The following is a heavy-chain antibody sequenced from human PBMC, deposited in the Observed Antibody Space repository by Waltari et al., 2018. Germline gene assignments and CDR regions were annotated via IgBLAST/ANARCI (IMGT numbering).Heavy chain of an antibody. V-gene: IGHV4-30-4*08. CDR2: IYYSGRT. CDR1: GGSISSGDYY. D-gene: IGHD3-10*01. J-gene: IGHJ3*02. CDR3: ARSLRGITMVQGAFDI. Sequence: QVQLQESGPGLVKPSQTLSLTCTVSGGSISSGDYYWSWIRQPPGKGLEWIGYIYYSGRTYYNPSLKSRVTISVDTSKNQFSLKLSSVTAADTAVYYCARSLRGITMVQGAFDIWGQGTMVTVSS.